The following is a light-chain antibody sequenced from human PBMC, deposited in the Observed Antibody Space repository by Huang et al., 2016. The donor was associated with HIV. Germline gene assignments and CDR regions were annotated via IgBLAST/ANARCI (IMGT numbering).Light chain of an antibody. CDR2: GAS. J-gene: IGKJ5*01. CDR3: QQLTTYPIT. CDR1: QDITTF. V-gene: IGKV1-9*01. Sequence: IQLTQSPPSASASVGDSVTFTCRASQDITTFLAWYQQKPGKAPQLLISGASTLHNEVPSRFRGSGSGTDFTLTISSLHPEDIATYYCQQLTTYPITFGPGTRLEIK.